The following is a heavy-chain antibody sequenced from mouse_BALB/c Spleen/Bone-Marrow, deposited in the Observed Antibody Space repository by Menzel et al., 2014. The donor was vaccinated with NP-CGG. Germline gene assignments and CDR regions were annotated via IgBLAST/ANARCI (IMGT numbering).Heavy chain of an antibody. CDR3: ARYYYGSSNFDY. Sequence: EVQLVESGPELVKPGASVKISCKASGYSFXGYYMHWVKQSHVKSLEWIGRINPNNGATSYNQNFKDKASLTVDKSSSTAYTELHSVTSEDSAVYNCARYYYGSSNFDYTGQGSIFTLSS. J-gene: IGHJ2*01. V-gene: IGHV1-26*01. CDR2: INPNNGAT. D-gene: IGHD1-1*01. CDR1: GYSFXGYY.